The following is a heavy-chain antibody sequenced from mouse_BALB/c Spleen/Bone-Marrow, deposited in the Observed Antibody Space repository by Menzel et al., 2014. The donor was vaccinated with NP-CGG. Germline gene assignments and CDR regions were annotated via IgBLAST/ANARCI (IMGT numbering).Heavy chain of an antibody. CDR2: IDPANGNT. Sequence: EVKLMESGAELVEPGASVKLSCTASGFNIKDTYMHWVKQRPEQGLEWIGRIDPANGNTEYDPKFQGKATITADTSSNTAYLQLSSLTSEDTAVYYCARYYYGSSYFDYWGQGTTLTVSS. V-gene: IGHV14-3*02. CDR3: ARYYYGSSYFDY. D-gene: IGHD1-1*01. CDR1: GFNIKDTY. J-gene: IGHJ2*01.